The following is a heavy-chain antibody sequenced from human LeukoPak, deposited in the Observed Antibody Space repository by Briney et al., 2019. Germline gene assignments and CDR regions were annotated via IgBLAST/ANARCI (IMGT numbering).Heavy chain of an antibody. J-gene: IGHJ6*03. V-gene: IGHV3-21*01. CDR2: ISSSSSYI. CDR3: ARDYYDSSGYWVYYYYMDV. D-gene: IGHD3-22*01. Sequence: GGSLRLSCAASGFTFSSYSMNWVRQAPGKGLEWVSSISSSSSYIYYADSVKGRFTISRDNAKNSLYLQMNSLRAEDTAVYYCARDYYDSSGYWVYYYYMDVWGKGTTVTVSS. CDR1: GFTFSSYS.